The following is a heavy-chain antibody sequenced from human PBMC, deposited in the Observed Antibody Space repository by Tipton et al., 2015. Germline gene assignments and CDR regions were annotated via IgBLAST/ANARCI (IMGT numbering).Heavy chain of an antibody. CDR3: AKESGWLQITPPDYFDY. CDR1: GFTFSSYG. J-gene: IGHJ4*02. CDR2: ISYDGSDK. Sequence: SLRLSCAASGFTFSSYGMHWVRQAPGKGLDWLAVISYDGSDKYYADSVKGRFTISRDNSKNTLYLQMNSLRAEDTAVYYCAKESGWLQITPPDYFDYWGQGTLVTVSS. D-gene: IGHD5-24*01. V-gene: IGHV3-30*18.